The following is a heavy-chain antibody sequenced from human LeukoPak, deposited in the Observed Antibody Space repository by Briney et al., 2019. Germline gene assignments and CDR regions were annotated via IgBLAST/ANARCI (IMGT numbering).Heavy chain of an antibody. CDR3: ARDRYYYDSSGSHFDY. CDR1: GGSISSYY. D-gene: IGHD3-22*01. CDR2: IYTSGST. Sequence: SETLSLTCTVSGGSISSYYWSWIRQPAGKGLEWIGRIYTSGSTNYNPSLKSRVTMSVDTSKNQFSLKLSSVTAADTAVYYCARDRYYYDSSGSHFDYWGQGTLVTVSS. J-gene: IGHJ4*02. V-gene: IGHV4-4*07.